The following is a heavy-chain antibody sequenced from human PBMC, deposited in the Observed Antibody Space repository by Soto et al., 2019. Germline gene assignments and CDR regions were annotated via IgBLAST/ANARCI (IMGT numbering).Heavy chain of an antibody. CDR1: GGTINSGDYF. V-gene: IGHV4-30-4*01. CDR2: IFYTGST. CDR3: TRVKATLYRHYYFDY. J-gene: IGHJ4*02. D-gene: IGHD5-12*01. Sequence: PSETLSLTCSVSGGTINSGDYFWSWIRQPPGKGLEWIGSIFYTGSTYYSTSLKSRASMSMDTSQNLFSLRLKPLTAADTAVYFCTRVKATLYRHYYFDYWGQGTPVTVSS.